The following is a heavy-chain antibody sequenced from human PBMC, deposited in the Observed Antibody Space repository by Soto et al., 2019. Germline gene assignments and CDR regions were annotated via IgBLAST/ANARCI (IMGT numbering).Heavy chain of an antibody. D-gene: IGHD5-18*01. CDR1: GGSVSSGSYY. Sequence: PSETLSLTCTVSGGSVSSGSYYWSWIRQPPGRGLEWIGYIYYSGSTNYNPSLKSRVTISVDTSKNQFSLKLSSVTAADTAVYYCARPLYSYRPMDVWGQGTTVTVSS. CDR3: ARPLYSYRPMDV. V-gene: IGHV4-61*01. J-gene: IGHJ6*02. CDR2: IYYSGST.